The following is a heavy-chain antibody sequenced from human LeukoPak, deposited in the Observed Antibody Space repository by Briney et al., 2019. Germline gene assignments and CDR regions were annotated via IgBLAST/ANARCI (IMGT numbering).Heavy chain of an antibody. Sequence: GGSLRLSCAASGFTVSSNYMSWVRQAPGKGLEWVSVIYSGGSTYYADSVKGRFTISRDNSKNTLYLQMNSLRAEDTAVYYCARANSSSWYSTLDYWGQGTLVTVSS. CDR1: GFTVSSNY. D-gene: IGHD6-13*01. V-gene: IGHV3-53*01. CDR3: ARANSSSWYSTLDY. CDR2: IYSGGST. J-gene: IGHJ4*02.